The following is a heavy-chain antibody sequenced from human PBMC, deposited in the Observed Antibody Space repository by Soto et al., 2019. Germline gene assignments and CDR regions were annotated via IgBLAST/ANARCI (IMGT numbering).Heavy chain of an antibody. Sequence: ASETLSLTCTVSGGSISSYYWSWIRQPPGKGLEWIGYIYYSGSTNYNPSLKSRVTISVDTSKNQFSLKLSSVTAADTAVYYCARVPRRSSSFYFDYWGQGTLVTVSS. D-gene: IGHD6-6*01. J-gene: IGHJ4*02. V-gene: IGHV4-59*01. CDR2: IYYSGST. CDR3: ARVPRRSSSFYFDY. CDR1: GGSISSYY.